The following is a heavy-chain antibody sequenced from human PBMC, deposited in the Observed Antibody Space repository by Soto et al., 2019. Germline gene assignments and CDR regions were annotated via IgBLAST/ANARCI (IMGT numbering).Heavy chain of an antibody. CDR3: ARVGYSYGYDY. D-gene: IGHD5-18*01. Sequence: EVQLVESGGGLVQPGGSLRLSCAASGFTFTNYDMHWVRQATGKGLECVSAVGSAGDTYYPGSVKGRFSISRENAKNSLYLTMNSLRAEDTAVYYCARVGYSYGYDYWGQGTLVTVSS. V-gene: IGHV3-13*01. CDR2: VGSAGDT. J-gene: IGHJ4*02. CDR1: GFTFTNYD.